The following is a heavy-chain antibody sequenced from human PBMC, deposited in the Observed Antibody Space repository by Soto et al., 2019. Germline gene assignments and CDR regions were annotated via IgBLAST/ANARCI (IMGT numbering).Heavy chain of an antibody. Sequence: QVQLQESGPGLVKPSETLSLTCTVSGGSISSYYWSWIRQPPGKGLEWIGYIYYSGSTNYNPSLRSRVTISVDTSKNQFSLKLSSVTAADTAVYYCARDIRDYRHPKGTLYGMDVWGQGTTVTVSS. J-gene: IGHJ6*02. D-gene: IGHD3-10*01. CDR3: ARDIRDYRHPKGTLYGMDV. CDR1: GGSISSYY. CDR2: IYYSGST. V-gene: IGHV4-59*01.